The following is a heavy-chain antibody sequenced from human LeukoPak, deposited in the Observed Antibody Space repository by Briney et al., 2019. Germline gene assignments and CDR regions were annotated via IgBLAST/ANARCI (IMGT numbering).Heavy chain of an antibody. CDR1: GFTFSSYG. CDR3: AKSLGRSGWYLDY. D-gene: IGHD6-19*01. V-gene: IGHV3-30*18. Sequence: GGSLRLSCAASGFTFSSYGMHWVRQAPGKGLEWVAVISYDGSNKYYADSVKGRFTISRDNSKNTLYLQVNSLRAEDTAVYYCAKSLGRSGWYLDYWGQGTLVTVSS. J-gene: IGHJ4*02. CDR2: ISYDGSNK.